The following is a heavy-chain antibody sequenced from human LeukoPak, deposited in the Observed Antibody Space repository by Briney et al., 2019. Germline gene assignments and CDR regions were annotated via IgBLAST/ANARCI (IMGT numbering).Heavy chain of an antibody. CDR2: INPNSGGT. J-gene: IGHJ4*02. D-gene: IGHD2-2*02. CDR1: GYTFTIYY. V-gene: IGHV1-2*02. Sequence: ASVKVSCTASGYTFTIYYMHWVRQASGQGLEWMGWINPNSGGTSYARRFQGRVTMTRDTSISTAYMELSRLTSDDTAVYYCARNPAYCTSTSCYNDYWGQGTLVTVSS. CDR3: ARNPAYCTSTSCYNDY.